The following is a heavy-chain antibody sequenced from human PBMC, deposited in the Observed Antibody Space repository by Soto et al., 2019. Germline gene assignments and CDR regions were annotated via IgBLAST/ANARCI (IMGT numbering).Heavy chain of an antibody. CDR3: ARHGFYGDYSSNYFDP. Sequence: GESLKISCKGSGYSFSNWWIAWVREMPGKGLEYMGIIYPSDSQTRYSPSFQGQVTISADKSISTAYLQWSSLKASDTAIYYCARHGFYGDYSSNYFDPWGQGTLVTVSS. J-gene: IGHJ5*02. D-gene: IGHD4-17*01. CDR2: IYPSDSQT. CDR1: GYSFSNWW. V-gene: IGHV5-51*01.